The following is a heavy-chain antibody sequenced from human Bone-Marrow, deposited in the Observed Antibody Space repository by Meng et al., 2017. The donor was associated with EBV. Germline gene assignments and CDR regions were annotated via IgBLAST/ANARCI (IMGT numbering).Heavy chain of an antibody. Sequence: VQLGQAGGGVKKPGSSVKVSCKASGGTFSSYAISWVRQAPGQGLEWMGGIIPIFGTANYAQKFQGRVTITADESTSTAYMELSSLRSEDTAVYYCARDPGYAGYFDYWGQGTLVTVSS. CDR1: GGTFSSYA. J-gene: IGHJ4*02. D-gene: IGHD5-12*01. V-gene: IGHV1-69*01. CDR3: ARDPGYAGYFDY. CDR2: IIPIFGTA.